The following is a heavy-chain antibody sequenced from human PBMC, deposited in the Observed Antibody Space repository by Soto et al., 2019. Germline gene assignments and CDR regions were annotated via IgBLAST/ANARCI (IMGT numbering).Heavy chain of an antibody. CDR2: IYYSGST. Sequence: SETLSLTCTVSGGSISSGGYYWSWIRQHPGKGLEWIGYIYYSGSTYYNPSLKGRVTISVDTSKNQFSLKLSSVTAADTAVYYCARMNGSGSYFSYYFDYWGQGTLVTVSS. CDR1: GGSISSGGYY. V-gene: IGHV4-31*03. D-gene: IGHD3-10*01. CDR3: ARMNGSGSYFSYYFDY. J-gene: IGHJ4*02.